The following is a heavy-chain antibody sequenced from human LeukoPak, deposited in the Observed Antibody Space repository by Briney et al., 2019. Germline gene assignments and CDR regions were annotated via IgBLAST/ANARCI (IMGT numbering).Heavy chain of an antibody. CDR1: GFTFNNYG. V-gene: IGHV3-30*18. D-gene: IGHD2-2*01. CDR2: ISYDGRNK. CDR3: AKGPLRGTAAAIDY. Sequence: GGSLRLSCAASGFTFNNYGMHWVRQAPGKGLEWVAVISYDGRNKHYPDSVKGRFTNSRDISTDTLWLQMDSLRTEDTAVYYCAKGPLRGTAAAIDYWGQGTLVTVSS. J-gene: IGHJ4*02.